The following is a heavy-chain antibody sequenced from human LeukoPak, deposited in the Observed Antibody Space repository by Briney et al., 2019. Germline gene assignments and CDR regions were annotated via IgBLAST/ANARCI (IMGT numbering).Heavy chain of an antibody. V-gene: IGHV1-46*01. J-gene: IGHJ6*02. D-gene: IGHD2-21*02. CDR2: INPSGGST. Sequence: GASVKVSCKASGYTFTSYGISWVRQAPGQGLEWMGIINPSGGSTSYAQKFQGRVTMTRDTSTSTVYMELSSLRSEDTAVYYCARDTVWDCGGDCYYYYYGMDVWGQGTTVTVSS. CDR1: GYTFTSYG. CDR3: ARDTVWDCGGDCYYYYYGMDV.